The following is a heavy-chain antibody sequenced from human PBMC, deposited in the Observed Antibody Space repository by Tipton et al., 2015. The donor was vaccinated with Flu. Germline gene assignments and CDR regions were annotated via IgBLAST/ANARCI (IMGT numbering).Heavy chain of an antibody. CDR3: ARGHYDILTGHYFDY. CDR2: IYWDDEA. D-gene: IGHD3-9*01. Sequence: LVKPSQTLTLTCTFSGFSLTTSGVAVGWIRQPPGKVLEWLAVIYWDDEARYSPSLKTRLTITKDTSENQVVLTMTNMDPADTATYYCARGHYDILTGHYFDYWDQGTLVTVSS. J-gene: IGHJ4*02. CDR1: GFSLTTSGVA. V-gene: IGHV2-5*02.